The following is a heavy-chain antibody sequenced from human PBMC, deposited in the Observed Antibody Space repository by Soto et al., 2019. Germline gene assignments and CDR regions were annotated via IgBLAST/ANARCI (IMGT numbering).Heavy chain of an antibody. Sequence: QVQLQQWGAGLLKPSETLSLTCAVYGGSFSGYYWSCIRQPPGKGLEWIGEINHSGSTNYNPSLKRRVTISVDTSKNQSSLKLSSVTAADTAVYYCARGPTVTTGGVDYWGQGTLVTVSS. J-gene: IGHJ4*02. V-gene: IGHV4-34*01. CDR2: INHSGST. CDR3: ARGPTVTTGGVDY. D-gene: IGHD4-17*01. CDR1: GGSFSGYY.